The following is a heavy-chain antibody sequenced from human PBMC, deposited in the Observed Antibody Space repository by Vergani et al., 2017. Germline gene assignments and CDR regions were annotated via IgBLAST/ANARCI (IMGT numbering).Heavy chain of an antibody. Sequence: QVQLVESGGGVVQPGRSLRLSCAASGFTFNQYGMHCVRQAPGKGLEWVAVTWYDGNNKQYADSVKGRFTISRDNYKSTMYLQMNSLRDEDTGVYYCARELRLLYNRFDPWGQGTLVTVSS. CDR3: ARELRLLYNRFDP. J-gene: IGHJ5*02. CDR1: GFTFNQYG. CDR2: TWYDGNNK. V-gene: IGHV3-33*01. D-gene: IGHD1-14*01.